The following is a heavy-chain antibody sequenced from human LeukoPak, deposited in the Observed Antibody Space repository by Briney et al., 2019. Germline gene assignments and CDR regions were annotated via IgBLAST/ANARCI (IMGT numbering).Heavy chain of an antibody. CDR2: IGGGDVNT. CDR3: AKSKTGYGYFDY. CDR1: GFTFSSYA. Sequence: PGGSLRLSCAASGFTFSSYAMSWVRQAPGMGLEWVSAIGGGDVNTYYADSVKGRFTISRDNAKNTLYLQMNSLRAEDTAVYYCAKSKTGYGYFDYWGQGALVTVSS. D-gene: IGHD5-18*01. V-gene: IGHV3-23*01. J-gene: IGHJ4*02.